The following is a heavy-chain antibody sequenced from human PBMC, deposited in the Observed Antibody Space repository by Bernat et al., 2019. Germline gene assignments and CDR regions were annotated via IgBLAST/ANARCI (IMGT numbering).Heavy chain of an antibody. V-gene: IGHV3-23*01. CDR1: GFTFSSYA. J-gene: IGHJ4*02. D-gene: IGHD3-10*01. CDR2: ISGSGGST. CDR3: AREFYGSGSYYSDY. Sequence: EVQLLESGGGLVQPGGSLRLSCAASGFTFSSYAMSWVRQAPGKGLEWVSAISGSGGSTYYADSVKGRFTISRDNSKNSLYLQMNSLRAEDTAVYYCAREFYGSGSYYSDYWGQGTLVTVSS.